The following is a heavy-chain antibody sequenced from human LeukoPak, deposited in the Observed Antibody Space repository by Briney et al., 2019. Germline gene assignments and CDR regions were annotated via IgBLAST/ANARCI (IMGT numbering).Heavy chain of an antibody. J-gene: IGHJ6*02. D-gene: IGHD2-2*01. CDR3: TRDHCSFANCYEDYYYGMDV. CDR1: GYTFTDHY. CDR2: INPNNGGT. V-gene: IGHV1-2*02. Sequence: ASVKVSCKASGYTFTDHYMHWVRQAPGQGLEWMGWINPNNGGTTYTQNFQGRVTMTRDTSISTAYMELSRLRSDDSAIYYCTRDHCSFANCYEDYYYGMDVWGQGATVTVSS.